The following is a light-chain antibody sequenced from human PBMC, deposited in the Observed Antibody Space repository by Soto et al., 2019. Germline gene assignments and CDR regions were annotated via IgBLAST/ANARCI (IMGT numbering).Light chain of an antibody. J-gene: IGKJ3*01. CDR1: QSVSSY. Sequence: EIVLTQSPATLSLSPGERATLSCRASQSVSSYLAWYQQKPGQAPRLLIYDASNRATGIPARFSGSGSGTDFTLTISSLEPEDFAVYYCQLRSNWLPPFTCGPGTKVDI. CDR3: QLRSNWLPPFT. V-gene: IGKV3-11*01. CDR2: DAS.